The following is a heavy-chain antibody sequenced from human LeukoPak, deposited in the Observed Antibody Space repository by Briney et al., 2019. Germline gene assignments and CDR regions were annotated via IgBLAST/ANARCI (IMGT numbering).Heavy chain of an antibody. V-gene: IGHV3-53*01. CDR1: GFTVSSNY. D-gene: IGHD6-19*01. Sequence: HPGGSLRLSCAASGFTVSSNYMSWVRQAPGKGLEWVSVIYSGGSTYYADSVKGRFTISRDNSKNTLYLQMNSLRAEDTAVYYCARDVTGSSGHGEVNWFDPWGQGTLVTVSS. J-gene: IGHJ5*02. CDR2: IYSGGST. CDR3: ARDVTGSSGHGEVNWFDP.